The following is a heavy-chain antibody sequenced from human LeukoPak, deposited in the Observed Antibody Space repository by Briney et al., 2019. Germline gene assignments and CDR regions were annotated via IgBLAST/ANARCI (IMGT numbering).Heavy chain of an antibody. Sequence: SETVSLTCTVSGGSIRSYYWSWIRQPPGKGLEWIGYIYYSGSTNYNPSLKSRVTISVDTSKNQFSLKLSSVTAADTAVYYCARGEGNYFDYWGQGTLVTVSS. CDR2: IYYSGST. J-gene: IGHJ4*02. V-gene: IGHV4-59*01. CDR1: GGSIRSYY. CDR3: ARGEGNYFDY.